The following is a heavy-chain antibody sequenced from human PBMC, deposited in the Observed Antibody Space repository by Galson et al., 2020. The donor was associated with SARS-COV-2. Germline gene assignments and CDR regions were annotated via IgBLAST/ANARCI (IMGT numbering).Heavy chain of an antibody. V-gene: IGHV3-53*01. CDR3: VRESLGYCYSASCSYGYYYGMDV. J-gene: IGHJ6*02. Sequence: GEFLKISCAASGIIVNSNYMSWVRQAPGKGLEWLSILYSDGTTYYADSVKGRFTISRDNSKNTLYLQMNSLRAGDTAVYYCVRESLGYCYSASCSYGYYYGMDVWGQGTTVTVSS. D-gene: IGHD2-2*01. CDR1: GIIVNSNY. CDR2: LYSDGTT.